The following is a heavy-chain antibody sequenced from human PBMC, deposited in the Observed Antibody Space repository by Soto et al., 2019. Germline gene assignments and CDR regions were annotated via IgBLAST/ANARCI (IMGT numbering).Heavy chain of an antibody. Sequence: GGSLRLSCAASGFTFSSYSMNWVRQAPGKGLEWVSSISSSSYIYYADSVKGRFTISRDNAKNSLYLQMNSLRAEDTAVYYCARAHSSSWYAPTDFDYWGQGTLVTVSS. CDR3: ARAHSSSWYAPTDFDY. CDR2: ISSSSYI. V-gene: IGHV3-21*01. CDR1: GFTFSSYS. J-gene: IGHJ4*02. D-gene: IGHD6-13*01.